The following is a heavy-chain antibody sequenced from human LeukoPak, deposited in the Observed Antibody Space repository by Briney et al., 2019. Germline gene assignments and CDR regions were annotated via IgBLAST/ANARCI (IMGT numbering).Heavy chain of an antibody. J-gene: IGHJ4*02. Sequence: PGGSLRLSCAASGVTFSSYSMNWVRQAPGKGLEWVANIKQDGSEKYYVDSVKGRFTISRDNGKNSLYLQMNSLRAEDTAVYYCARACDPYESCSWYSGHWGQGTLVTVSS. CDR3: ARACDPYESCSWYSGH. D-gene: IGHD6-13*01. CDR2: IKQDGSEK. V-gene: IGHV3-7*03. CDR1: GVTFSSYS.